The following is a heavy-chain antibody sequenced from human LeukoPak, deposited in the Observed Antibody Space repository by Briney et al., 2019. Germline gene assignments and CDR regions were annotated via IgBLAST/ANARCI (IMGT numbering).Heavy chain of an antibody. D-gene: IGHD2-2*01. J-gene: IGHJ6*02. CDR3: ARDLVVVPAAYGMDV. CDR1: GFTFSSYA. V-gene: IGHV3-30-3*01. CDR2: ISYDGSNK. Sequence: GRSLRLSCAASGFTFSSYAMHWVRQAPGKGLEWVAVISYDGSNKYHADSVKGRFTISRDNSKNTLYLQMNSLRAEDTAVYYCARDLVVVPAAYGMDVWGQGTTVTVSS.